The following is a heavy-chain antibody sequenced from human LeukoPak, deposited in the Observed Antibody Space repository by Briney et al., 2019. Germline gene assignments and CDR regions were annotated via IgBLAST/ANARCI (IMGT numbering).Heavy chain of an antibody. CDR1: GGSFSSGDYY. V-gene: IGHV4-30-4*01. CDR3: ASTYCSSTSCYRDYYYGMDV. J-gene: IGHJ6*02. CDR2: IYYSGST. Sequence: TSETLSLTCTVSGGSFSSGDYYWSWIRQPPGKGLEWIGYIYYSGSTYYNPSLKSRVTISVDTSKNQFSLKLSSVTAADTAVYYCASTYCSSTSCYRDYYYGMDVWGQGTTVTVSS. D-gene: IGHD2-2*01.